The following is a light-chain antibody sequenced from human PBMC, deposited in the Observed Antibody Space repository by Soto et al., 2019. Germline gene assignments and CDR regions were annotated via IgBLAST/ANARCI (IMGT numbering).Light chain of an antibody. J-gene: IGKJ1*01. CDR3: QQYNAWPHT. CDR2: GAS. CDR1: QSVDSN. Sequence: EIVMTQSPATLSVSPGEGATLSCRASQSVDSNLAWYQQQPGQAARLLIYGASTRATGLPAKYSGSGSGPEFTLTSSSLQPEDFAVYYCQQYNAWPHTFGQGTKVEIK. V-gene: IGKV3-15*01.